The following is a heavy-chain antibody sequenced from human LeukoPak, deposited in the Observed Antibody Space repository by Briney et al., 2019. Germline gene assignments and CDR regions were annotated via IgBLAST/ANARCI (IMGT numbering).Heavy chain of an antibody. J-gene: IGHJ3*02. D-gene: IGHD3-10*01. CDR2: IYSGEIT. Sequence: GGSLRLSCAASGFTVSRNYMNWVRRAPGKGLEWVSVIYSGEITDYADSVKGRFTVSRDNSKNILYLQMSSLRAEDTAVYYCARDRPYSGTRGAFDIWGQGTMVTV. CDR3: ARDRPYSGTRGAFDI. CDR1: GFTVSRNY. V-gene: IGHV3-53*01.